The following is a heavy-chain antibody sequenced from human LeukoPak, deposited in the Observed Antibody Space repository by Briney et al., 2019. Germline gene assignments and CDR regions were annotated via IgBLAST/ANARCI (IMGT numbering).Heavy chain of an antibody. D-gene: IGHD4-23*01. V-gene: IGHV1-24*01. J-gene: IGHJ3*02. Sequence: WASVKVSCKVSGYTLTELSMHWVRQAPGKGLEWMGGFDPEDGETIYAQKFQGRVTMTEDTSTDTAYMELSSLRSEDTAVYYCATDHAYGGNSAAFDIWGQGTMVTVSS. CDR2: FDPEDGET. CDR3: ATDHAYGGNSAAFDI. CDR1: GYTLTELS.